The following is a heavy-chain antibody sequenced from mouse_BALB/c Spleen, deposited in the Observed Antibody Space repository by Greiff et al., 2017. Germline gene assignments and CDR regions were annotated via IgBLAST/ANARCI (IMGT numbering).Heavy chain of an antibody. CDR3: TRDLYDYG. J-gene: IGHJ3*01. Sequence: EVQVVESGGGLVKPGGSLKLSCAASGFTFSSYTMSWVRQTPEKRLEWVATISSGGSYTYYPDSVKGRFTISRDNAKNTLYLQMSSLKSEDTAMYYCTRDLYDYGWGQGTLVTVSA. D-gene: IGHD2-4*01. CDR2: ISSGGSYT. V-gene: IGHV5-6-4*01. CDR1: GFTFSSYT.